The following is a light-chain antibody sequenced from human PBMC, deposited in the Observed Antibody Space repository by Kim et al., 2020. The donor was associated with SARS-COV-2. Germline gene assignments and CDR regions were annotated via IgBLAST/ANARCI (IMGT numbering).Light chain of an antibody. V-gene: IGLV3-21*04. CDR2: YDS. CDR1: NIGSKS. CDR3: QVWDSSSGHVV. J-gene: IGLJ2*01. Sequence: SYELTQQPSVSVAPEKTARLTCGGDNIGSKSVHWYQQKPGQAPVLVIYYDSGRPSGIPERFSGSNSGNTATLTITRVAPGDEADYFCQVWDSSSGHVVFGGGTQLTVL.